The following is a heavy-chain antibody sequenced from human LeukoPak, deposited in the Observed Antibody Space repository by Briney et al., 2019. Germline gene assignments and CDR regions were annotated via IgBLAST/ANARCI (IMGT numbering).Heavy chain of an antibody. Sequence: ASVKVSCKASGYTFTSHGISWVRQAPGQGLEWMGWISAYNGNTNYAQKFQGRVTITADESASTAYMELSSLRSEDTAVYYCARVAPGWGTCSSTSCYPPHYMDVWGKGTTVTVSS. CDR3: ARVAPGWGTCSSTSCYPPHYMDV. D-gene: IGHD2-2*01. V-gene: IGHV1-18*01. CDR1: GYTFTSHG. J-gene: IGHJ6*03. CDR2: ISAYNGNT.